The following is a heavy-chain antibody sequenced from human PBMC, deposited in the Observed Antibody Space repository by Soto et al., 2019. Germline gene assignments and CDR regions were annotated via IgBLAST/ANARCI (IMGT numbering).Heavy chain of an antibody. CDR2: IKPGGHEK. D-gene: IGHD3-10*01. Sequence: EAQLVESGGGLVQPGGSLRLSCAASGFTFGSYWMSWVRQAPGKGLEWVANIKPGGHEKNYVSSVRGRFTISRDDAERSHHLQMDSLRAEATALYYCAKYGAGNYGGYAFDLWGQGTMVTVSS. CDR1: GFTFGSYW. V-gene: IGHV3-7*01. CDR3: AKYGAGNYGGYAFDL. J-gene: IGHJ3*01.